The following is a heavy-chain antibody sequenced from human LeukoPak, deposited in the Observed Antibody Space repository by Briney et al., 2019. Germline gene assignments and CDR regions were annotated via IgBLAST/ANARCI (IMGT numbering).Heavy chain of an antibody. J-gene: IGHJ4*02. V-gene: IGHV4-59*01. CDR2: IYSSGTT. Sequence: SETLSLTCTVSGGSIRSYYWSWVRQPPGKGLEWIGYIYSSGTTNYNPSLKSRVTISIDTSKNQFSLKLSSVTAADTAVYYCARSGSHLWFGELSLSYWGQGTLVTVSS. CDR3: ARSGSHLWFGELSLSY. D-gene: IGHD3-10*01. CDR1: GGSIRSYY.